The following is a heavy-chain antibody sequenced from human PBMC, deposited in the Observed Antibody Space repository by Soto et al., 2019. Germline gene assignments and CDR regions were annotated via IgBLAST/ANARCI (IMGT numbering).Heavy chain of an antibody. V-gene: IGHV4-31*03. Sequence: SETLSLTCTVSGGSISSGGYYWTWIRQHPGKGLEWIAYIYHSGYTFYNPSLKSRVTMSVDTSKNQFSLKLRSVTAADTAVYYCARWEGLGSDYYYYAMDVWGQGTTVTVSS. J-gene: IGHJ6*02. D-gene: IGHD1-26*01. CDR3: ARWEGLGSDYYYYAMDV. CDR1: GGSISSGGYY. CDR2: IYHSGYT.